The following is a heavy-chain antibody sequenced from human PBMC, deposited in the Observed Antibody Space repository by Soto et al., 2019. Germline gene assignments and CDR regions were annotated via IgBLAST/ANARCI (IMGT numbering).Heavy chain of an antibody. CDR2: ISAYNGNT. V-gene: IGHV1-18*01. Sequence: ASVKVSCKASGYTFTSYGISWVRQAPGQGLEWMGWISAYNGNTNHAQKLQGRVTMTTDTSTSTAYMELRSLRSDDTAVYYCARVAAGMVRGVIIRLYYYGMDVWGQGTTVTVSS. CDR3: ARVAAGMVRGVIIRLYYYGMDV. J-gene: IGHJ6*02. CDR1: GYTFTSYG. D-gene: IGHD3-10*01.